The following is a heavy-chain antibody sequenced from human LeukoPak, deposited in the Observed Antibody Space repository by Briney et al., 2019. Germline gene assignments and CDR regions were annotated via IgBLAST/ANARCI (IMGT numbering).Heavy chain of an antibody. J-gene: IGHJ4*02. Sequence: PSETLSLTCAVSGYSISSGYYWGWIRQPPGKGLEWIGSIFHSGITYYNPSLKSRLTISVDTSKNQFSLKLSSVTAADTSAYYCARRVYTSSWYFDYWGQGTLVTVS. CDR3: ARRVYTSSWYFDY. CDR1: GYSISSGYY. V-gene: IGHV4-38-2*01. D-gene: IGHD6-13*01. CDR2: IFHSGIT.